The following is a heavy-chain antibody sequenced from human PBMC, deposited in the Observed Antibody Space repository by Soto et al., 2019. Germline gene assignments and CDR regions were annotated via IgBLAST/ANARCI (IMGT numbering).Heavy chain of an antibody. CDR3: AGNLYYYGSGSYYHGMDV. CDR1: VGSISSYY. D-gene: IGHD3-10*01. CDR2: IYYSGST. Sequence: SETLSLTCTVSVGSISSYYWSWIRQPPGKGLEWIGYIYYSGSTNYNPSLKSRVTISVDTSKNQFSLKLSSVTAADTAVYYCAGNLYYYGSGSYYHGMDVWGQGTTVTV. J-gene: IGHJ6*02. V-gene: IGHV4-59*01.